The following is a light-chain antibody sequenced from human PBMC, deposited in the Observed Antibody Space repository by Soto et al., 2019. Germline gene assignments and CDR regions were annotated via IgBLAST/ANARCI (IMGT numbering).Light chain of an antibody. CDR2: AAS. V-gene: IGKV1-17*03. CDR1: QGISNY. J-gene: IGKJ5*01. CDR3: QQYHTSSIT. Sequence: DIQITPSPSALSASVGDRVTITCRASQGISNYLAWFQQKPGKVPKRLIYAASTLQSGVPSRFSGTGSGTEFTLSIDSLQPDDFATYYCQQYHTSSITFGQGTRLEI.